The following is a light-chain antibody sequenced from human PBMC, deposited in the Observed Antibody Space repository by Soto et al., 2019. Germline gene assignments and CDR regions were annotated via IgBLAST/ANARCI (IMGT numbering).Light chain of an antibody. CDR3: QHYGSSSYT. Sequence: EIVLTQSPGTLSLSPGERATLSCRASQSVSSSYLAWYQQKPGQAPRLLIYGASSRVTGIPDRFSGSESGTDFTLTISRLEPEDFVVYYCQHYGSSSYTFGQGTKLEIK. CDR2: GAS. J-gene: IGKJ2*01. V-gene: IGKV3-20*01. CDR1: QSVSSSY.